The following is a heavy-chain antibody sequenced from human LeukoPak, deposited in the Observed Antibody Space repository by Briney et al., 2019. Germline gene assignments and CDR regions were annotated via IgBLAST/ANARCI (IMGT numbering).Heavy chain of an antibody. CDR1: GYTFTSYG. J-gene: IGHJ4*02. Sequence: ASVKVSCKASGYTFTSYGISWVRQAPGQGLEWMGWISAYNGNTNYAQKLQGRVTMTTDTSTSTAYMELRSLRSDDTAVYYCARVVDYDFWSGYSSLYYFDYWGQGTLVTVSS. CDR2: ISAYNGNT. CDR3: ARVVDYDFWSGYSSLYYFDY. V-gene: IGHV1-18*01. D-gene: IGHD3-3*01.